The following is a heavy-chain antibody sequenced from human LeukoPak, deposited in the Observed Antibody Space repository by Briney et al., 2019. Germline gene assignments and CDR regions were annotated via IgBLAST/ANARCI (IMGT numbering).Heavy chain of an antibody. CDR2: ISSGGGST. D-gene: IGHD6-13*01. CDR1: GFTFSNYA. J-gene: IGHJ4*02. V-gene: IGHV3-23*01. Sequence: GGSLRLSCAASGFTFSNYAMSWVRQAPGKGLEWVSSISSGGGSTYYADSVKGRFTISRDNSKNTLYLQMNSLRAEDTAVYYCAKSPGYSSSWYDYWGQGTLVTVSS. CDR3: AKSPGYSSSWYDY.